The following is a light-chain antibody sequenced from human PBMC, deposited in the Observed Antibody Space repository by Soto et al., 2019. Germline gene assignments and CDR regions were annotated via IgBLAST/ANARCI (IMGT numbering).Light chain of an antibody. CDR3: QQYGGPPTT. V-gene: IGKV3-20*01. CDR2: GAS. CDR1: QTVSNNY. J-gene: IGKJ5*01. Sequence: EIVLTQSPGTLSLSPGDRATLSCRASQTVSNNYLAWCQKKPGQAPRVIIYGASRRATGVPDRFSGGGSGTDFTLTISRLEPEDFAVYFCQQYGGPPTTFGQGTRLEIK.